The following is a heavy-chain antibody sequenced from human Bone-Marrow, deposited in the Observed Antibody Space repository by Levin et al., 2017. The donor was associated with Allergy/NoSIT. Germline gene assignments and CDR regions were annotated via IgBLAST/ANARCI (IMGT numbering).Heavy chain of an antibody. CDR3: AREGGGSYYAAHYYYYYGMDV. V-gene: IGHV3-48*03. CDR1: GFTFSSYE. D-gene: IGHD1-26*01. Sequence: GGSLRLSCAASGFTFSSYEMNWVRQAPGKGLEWVSYISSSGSTIYYADSVKGRFTISRDNAKNSLYLQMNSLRAEDTAVYYCAREGGGSYYAAHYYYYYGMDVWGQGTTVTVSS. CDR2: ISSSGSTI. J-gene: IGHJ6*02.